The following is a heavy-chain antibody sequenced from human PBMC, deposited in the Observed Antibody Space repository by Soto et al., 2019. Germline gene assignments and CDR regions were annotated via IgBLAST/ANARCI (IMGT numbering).Heavy chain of an antibody. J-gene: IGHJ4*02. CDR3: ARRNYGEAAYFCDF. CDR1: GGSITGYY. D-gene: IGHD4-17*01. CDR2: IYDNGTT. Sequence: QVQLRESGPGLVRPSETLSLTCTVSGGSITGYYWSWIRQPPGKGLEWIGYIYDNGTTTYNAALKSRVTISADTSKNQFSLSLRSVTAADTAVYYCARRNYGEAAYFCDFWGQGLLVTVSS. V-gene: IGHV4-59*08.